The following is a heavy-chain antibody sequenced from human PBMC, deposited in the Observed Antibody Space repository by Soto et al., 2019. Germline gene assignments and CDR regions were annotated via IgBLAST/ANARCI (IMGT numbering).Heavy chain of an antibody. CDR1: GFTFSNAW. V-gene: IGHV3-15*01. D-gene: IGHD6-19*01. CDR2: IKSKTDGGTT. Sequence: EVQLVESGGGLVKPGGSLRLSCAASGFTFSNAWMSWVRQAPGKGLEWVGRIKSKTDGGTTDYAAPVKGRFTISRDDSKNTLYLQMNSLKTEDTAEYYCTTDPRGSGWYDVDYWGQGTLVTVSS. CDR3: TTDPRGSGWYDVDY. J-gene: IGHJ4*02.